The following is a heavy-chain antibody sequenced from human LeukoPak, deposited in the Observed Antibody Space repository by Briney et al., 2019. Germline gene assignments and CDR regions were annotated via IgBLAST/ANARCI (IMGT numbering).Heavy chain of an antibody. CDR1: GFTFSSYW. J-gene: IGHJ6*02. Sequence: GGSLRLSCAASGFTFSSYWMSWVRQAPGKGLEWVANIKQDGSEKYYVDSVKGRFTISRDNAKNSLYLQMNSLRAGDTAVYYCARGRQPPGAHYYYGMDVWGQGTTVTVSS. D-gene: IGHD3-10*01. V-gene: IGHV3-7*01. CDR2: IKQDGSEK. CDR3: ARGRQPPGAHYYYGMDV.